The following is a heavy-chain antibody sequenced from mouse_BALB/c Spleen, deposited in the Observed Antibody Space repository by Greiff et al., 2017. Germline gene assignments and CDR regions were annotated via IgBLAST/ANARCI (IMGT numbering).Heavy chain of an antibody. CDR1: GYSITSDYA. CDR2: ISYSGST. CDR3: ARSIYYYPFDY. Sequence: EVKLQESGPGLVKPSQSLSLTCTVTGYSITSDYAWNWIRQFPGNKLEWMGYISYSGSTSYNPSLKSRISITRDTSKNQFFLQLNSVTTEDTATYYCARSIYYYPFDYWGQGTTLTVSS. V-gene: IGHV3-2*02. D-gene: IGHD1-1*01. J-gene: IGHJ2*01.